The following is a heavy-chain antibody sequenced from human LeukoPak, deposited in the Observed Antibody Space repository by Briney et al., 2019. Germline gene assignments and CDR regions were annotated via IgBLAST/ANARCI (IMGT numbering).Heavy chain of an antibody. D-gene: IGHD3-16*02. CDR2: ISGSGGIT. V-gene: IGHV3-23*01. CDR1: GFTFTSYA. J-gene: IGHJ6*03. Sequence: QPGGSLRLSCAASGFTFTSYAMTWVRQAPGQGLEWVSGISGSGGITHYADSVKGRFTISRDNSKNTLYLQMNSLRAEDTAVYYCAKGIDNYFYMDVWGKGTTVTVSS. CDR3: AKGIDNYFYMDV.